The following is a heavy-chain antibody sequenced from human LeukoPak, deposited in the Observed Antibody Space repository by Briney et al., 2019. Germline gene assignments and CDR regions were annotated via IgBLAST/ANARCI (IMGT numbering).Heavy chain of an antibody. CDR3: ARVGYYYDSSGYLDY. D-gene: IGHD3-22*01. J-gene: IGHJ4*02. Sequence: ASVKVSCKASEYTFTDYYIHWVRQAPGQGLEWMGWINPNSGGTNYAQKFQGRVTMTTDTSTSTAYMELRSLRSDDTAVYYCARVGYYYDSSGYLDYWGQGTLVTVSS. V-gene: IGHV1-2*02. CDR2: INPNSGGT. CDR1: EYTFTDYY.